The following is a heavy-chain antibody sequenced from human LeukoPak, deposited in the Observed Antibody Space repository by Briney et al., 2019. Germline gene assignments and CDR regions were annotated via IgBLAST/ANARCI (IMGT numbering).Heavy chain of an antibody. J-gene: IGHJ4*02. CDR3: ARDFLGMIDY. Sequence: GSLRLSCAASGFTFSSYAMSWIRQPPGKGLEWIGYIYYSGSTNYNPSLKSRVTISVDTSKNQFSLKLSSVTAADTAVYYCARDFLGMIDYWGQGTLVTVSS. CDR2: IYYSGST. D-gene: IGHD7-27*01. V-gene: IGHV4-59*01. CDR1: GFTFSSYA.